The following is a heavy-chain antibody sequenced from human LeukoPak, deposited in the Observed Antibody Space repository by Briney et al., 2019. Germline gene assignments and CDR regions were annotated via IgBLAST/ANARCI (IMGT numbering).Heavy chain of an antibody. CDR3: ARGRARYSGSGSYPSPLDY. D-gene: IGHD3-10*01. CDR1: GGSISSYY. Sequence: PSETLSLTCTVSGGSISSYYWSWVRQPPGKGLEWIGYIYYSGSTNYNPSLKSRVTISVDTSKNQFSLKLSSVTAADTAVYYCARGRARYSGSGSYPSPLDYWGQGTLVTVSS. J-gene: IGHJ4*02. V-gene: IGHV4-59*12. CDR2: IYYSGST.